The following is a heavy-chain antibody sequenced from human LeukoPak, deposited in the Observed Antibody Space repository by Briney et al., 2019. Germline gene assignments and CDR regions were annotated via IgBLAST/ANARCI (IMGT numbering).Heavy chain of an antibody. CDR2: ISSSSSYI. D-gene: IGHD3-10*01. J-gene: IGHJ4*02. V-gene: IGHV3-21*01. CDR3: ARDPVVNYYGSGNYFDY. CDR1: GFTFSSYS. Sequence: GGSLRLSCAASGFTFSSYSMNWVRQAPGKGLEWVSSISSSSSYIYYADSVKGRFTISRDNAKNSLYLQMNSLRAEDTAVYYCARDPVVNYYGSGNYFDYWGQGTLVTVSS.